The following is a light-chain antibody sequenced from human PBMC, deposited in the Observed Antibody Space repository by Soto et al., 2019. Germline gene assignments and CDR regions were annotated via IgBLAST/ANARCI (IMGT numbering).Light chain of an antibody. CDR2: GAS. Sequence: ALTQSPGTLSSSPGERATLSCRASQSISSSYLAWYQQKPGQAPRLRIYGASSRATGIPDRFSGSGSGTDFTLTINRLEPEDFAVYYCQQYDSSPRTFGQGTKVDIK. V-gene: IGKV3-20*01. J-gene: IGKJ1*01. CDR3: QQYDSSPRT. CDR1: QSISSSY.